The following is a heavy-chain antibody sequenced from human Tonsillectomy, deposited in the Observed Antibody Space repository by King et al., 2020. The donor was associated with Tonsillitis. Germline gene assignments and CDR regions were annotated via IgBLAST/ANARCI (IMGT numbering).Heavy chain of an antibody. CDR3: AKEGGGCGGSGYYYSGAFDV. CDR2: ISGSGGST. D-gene: IGHD3-22*01. CDR1: GFTFSSYA. V-gene: IGHV3-23*04. J-gene: IGHJ3*01. Sequence: VQLVESGGGLVQPGGSLRLSCAASGFTFSSYAMSWVRQAPGKGLEWVSAISGSGGSTYYADSVKGRFTISRDNSKNTLYLQMNSLRAEDTAVYYCAKEGGGCGGSGYYYSGAFDVWGQGTMVTVSS.